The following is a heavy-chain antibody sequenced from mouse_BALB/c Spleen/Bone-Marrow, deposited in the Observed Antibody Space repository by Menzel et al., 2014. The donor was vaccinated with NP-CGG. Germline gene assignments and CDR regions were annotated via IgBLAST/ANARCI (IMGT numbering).Heavy chain of an antibody. J-gene: IGHJ3*01. V-gene: IGHV5-6-3*01. CDR2: INSNGGST. CDR3: ARDMITTRGFAY. D-gene: IGHD2-4*01. CDR1: GFTFSSYG. Sequence: EVKLVESGGGLVQPGGSLKLSCAASGFTFSSYGMSGVRQTPDKRLELVATINSNGGSTYYPDSVKGRFTISRDNAKNTLYLQMSSLKSEDTAMYYCARDMITTRGFAYWGQGTLVTVSA.